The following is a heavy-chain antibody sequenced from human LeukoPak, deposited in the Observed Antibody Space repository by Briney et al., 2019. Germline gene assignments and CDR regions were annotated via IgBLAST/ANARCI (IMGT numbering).Heavy chain of an antibody. CDR2: ISSSSSYI. V-gene: IGHV3-21*01. J-gene: IGHJ4*02. CDR3: ARGHPDYYGSGAPFDY. CDR1: GFTFSSYS. D-gene: IGHD3-10*01. Sequence: GGSLRLSCAASGFTFSSYSMNWVRQAPGKGLEWVSSISSSSSYIYYADSVKGRFTISRDNAKNSLYLQMNSLRAEDTAVYYCARGHPDYYGSGAPFDYWGQGTLVTVSS.